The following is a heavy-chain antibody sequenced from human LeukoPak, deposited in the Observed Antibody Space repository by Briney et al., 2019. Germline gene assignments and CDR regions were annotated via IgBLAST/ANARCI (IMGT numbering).Heavy chain of an antibody. CDR2: INTNGRST. CDR3: ARDPSSSSAFDY. V-gene: IGHV3-74*01. CDR1: TFTFSLYW. D-gene: IGHD6-13*01. Sequence: GSLRLSCAASTFTFSLYWMHWVRQAPGKGLVWVSRINTNGRSTTYADSVKGRFTISRDNAKNTLYLQMNSLRAEDTAIYYCARDPSSSSAFDYWGQGAPVTVSS. J-gene: IGHJ4*02.